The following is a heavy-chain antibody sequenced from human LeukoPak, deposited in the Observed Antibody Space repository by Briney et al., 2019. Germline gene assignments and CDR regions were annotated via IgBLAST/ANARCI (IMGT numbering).Heavy chain of an antibody. D-gene: IGHD1-26*01. CDR2: IYYSGST. CDR3: ASCALSGSYSFDY. CDR1: GGSISRGGYY. Sequence: SQTLSLTCTVSGGSISRGGYYWSWIRQHPGKGLEWIGYIYYSGSTYYNPSLKSRVTISVDTSKNQFSLKLSSVTAADTAVYYCASCALSGSYSFDYWGQGTLVTVSS. V-gene: IGHV4-31*03. J-gene: IGHJ4*02.